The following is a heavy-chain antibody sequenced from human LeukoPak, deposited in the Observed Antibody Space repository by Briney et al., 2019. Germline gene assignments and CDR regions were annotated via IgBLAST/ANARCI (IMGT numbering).Heavy chain of an antibody. Sequence: QPGGTLTLSCVASGFTFSIYGMAWVRQAPGKGLEWVSAINENGGHTYYADSVKGRFTISRDNSKNTLYLQMNSLKTEDTAVYYCAKAVRYSSSWYDYWGQGTLVTVSS. J-gene: IGHJ4*02. V-gene: IGHV3-23*01. CDR3: AKAVRYSSSWYDY. CDR1: GFTFSIYG. D-gene: IGHD6-13*01. CDR2: INENGGHT.